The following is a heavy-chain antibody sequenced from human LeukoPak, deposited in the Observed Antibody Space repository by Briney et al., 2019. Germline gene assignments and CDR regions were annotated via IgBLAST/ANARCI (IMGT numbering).Heavy chain of an antibody. V-gene: IGHV3-53*01. Sequence: GGSLRLSCAASGFTFSDYYMSWIRQAPGKGLEWVSVIYPVGTYYAESVKGRFSISRDNSKNTVFLQMNSLRADDTAVYYCARGRDGDYVNWYDPWGQGILVTVSS. D-gene: IGHD4-17*01. CDR2: IYPVGT. CDR3: ARGRDGDYVNWYDP. J-gene: IGHJ5*02. CDR1: GFTFSDYY.